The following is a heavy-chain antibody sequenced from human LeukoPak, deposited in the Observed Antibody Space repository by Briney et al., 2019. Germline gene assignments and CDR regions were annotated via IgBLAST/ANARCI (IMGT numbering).Heavy chain of an antibody. D-gene: IGHD6-6*01. V-gene: IGHV4-59*11. Sequence: PSETLSLTCTVSGGSISSHYWSWIRQPPGKGLEWIGYIYYSGGTNYNPSLKSRVTISVDTSKNQSSLKLSSVTAADTAVYYCARGRIAARLFDYWGQGTLVTVSS. CDR2: IYYSGGT. CDR1: GGSISSHY. J-gene: IGHJ4*02. CDR3: ARGRIAARLFDY.